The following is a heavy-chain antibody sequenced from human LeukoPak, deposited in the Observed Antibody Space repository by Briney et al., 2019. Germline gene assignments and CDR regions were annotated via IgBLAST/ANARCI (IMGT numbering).Heavy chain of an antibody. CDR1: GYTFTSYA. Sequence: ASLKVSGKASGYTFTSYAMNWVRQAPGQGLEWMGWINTNTGNPTYAQGFTGRFVFSLDTSVSTAYLQISSLKPEDTAVYYCASDRRRSYPDYWGQGTLVTVPS. V-gene: IGHV7-4-1*02. J-gene: IGHJ4*02. CDR2: INTNTGNP. CDR3: ASDRRRSYPDY. D-gene: IGHD6-6*01.